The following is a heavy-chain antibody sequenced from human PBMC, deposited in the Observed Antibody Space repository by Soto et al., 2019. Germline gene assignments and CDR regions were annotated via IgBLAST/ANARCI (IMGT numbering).Heavy chain of an antibody. CDR2: INAGNGNT. CDR3: ARGLGGSGSYSDY. D-gene: IGHD3-10*01. CDR1: GYTFTSYA. Sequence: QVQLVQSGAEVKKPGASVKVSCKASGYTFTSYAMHWVRQASGQRLEWMGWINAGNGNTKYSQKSQGRVTITRDTSASTAYMELSSLRSEDTAVYYCARGLGGSGSYSDYWGQGTLVTVSS. J-gene: IGHJ4*02. V-gene: IGHV1-3*01.